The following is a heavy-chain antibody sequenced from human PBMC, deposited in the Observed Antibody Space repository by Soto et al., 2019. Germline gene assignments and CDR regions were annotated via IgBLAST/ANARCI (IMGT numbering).Heavy chain of an antibody. CDR3: ARSYGGATHFTY. D-gene: IGHD4-17*01. CDR2: IYPDDSET. Sequence: EVQMVQSGAEVRKPGESLNISCQGSGYNFPTYWIGWVRQLPGKGLEWMGIIYPDDSETKYSPSFRGLVTISADKSASTAYLQWSSLKALDAALYYCARSYGGATHFTYWGQGTLVTVSS. CDR1: GYNFPTYW. V-gene: IGHV5-51*01. J-gene: IGHJ4*02.